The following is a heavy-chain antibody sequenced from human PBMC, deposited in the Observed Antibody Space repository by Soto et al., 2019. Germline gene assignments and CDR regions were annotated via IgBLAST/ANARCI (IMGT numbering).Heavy chain of an antibody. Sequence: PSETLSLTCTVSGGSISSYYWSWIRQPPGKGLEWIGYIYYSGSTNYSPSLKSRVTISVDTSKNQSSLKLSSVTAADTAVYYCARQGAAGTGYFDYWGQGTLVTVSS. CDR2: IYYSGST. D-gene: IGHD6-13*01. J-gene: IGHJ4*02. CDR1: GGSISSYY. CDR3: ARQGAAGTGYFDY. V-gene: IGHV4-59*08.